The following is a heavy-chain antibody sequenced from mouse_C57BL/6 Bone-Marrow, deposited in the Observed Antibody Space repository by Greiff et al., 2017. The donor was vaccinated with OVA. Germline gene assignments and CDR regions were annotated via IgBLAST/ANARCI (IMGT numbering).Heavy chain of an antibody. Sequence: EVQVVESGGGLVQPGGSLKLSCAASGFTFSDYYMYWVRQTPEKRLEWVAYISNGGGSTYYPDTVKGRFTISRDNAKNTLYLQMSRLKSEDTAMYYCARPHYYGSSYGFAYWGQGTLVTVSA. J-gene: IGHJ3*01. CDR2: ISNGGGST. V-gene: IGHV5-12*01. CDR3: ARPHYYGSSYGFAY. D-gene: IGHD1-1*01. CDR1: GFTFSDYY.